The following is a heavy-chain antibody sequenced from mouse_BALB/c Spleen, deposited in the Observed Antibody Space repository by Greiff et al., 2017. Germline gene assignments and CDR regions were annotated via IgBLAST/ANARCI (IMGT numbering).Heavy chain of an antibody. CDR3: GRGGNYDYYAMDY. Sequence: QVQLQQSGAELVKPGASVKLSCTASGFNIKDTYMHWVKQRPGQGLEWIGRIYPVSGETNYNQKFMGKATFSVDRSSSTVYMVLNSLTSEDPAVYYCGRGGNYDYYAMDYWGQGTSVTVSS. CDR2: IYPVSGET. CDR1: GFNIKDTY. D-gene: IGHD2-1*01. V-gene: IGHV1-11*01. J-gene: IGHJ4*01.